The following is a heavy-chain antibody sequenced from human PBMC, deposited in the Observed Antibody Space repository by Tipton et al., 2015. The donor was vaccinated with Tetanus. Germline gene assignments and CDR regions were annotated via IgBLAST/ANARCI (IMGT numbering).Heavy chain of an antibody. CDR1: GYTFTSYA. Sequence: QVQLVQSGAEVKKPGASVKVSCKASGYTFTSYAMHWVRQAPGHRLEWMGWINAGNGNTKYSQKFQGRVTITRDTSASTAYMELSSLRSEDPAVYYCARDRGVTSPFGSYLYGMAVWGQGPTVTVSS. CDR3: ARDRGVTSPFGSYLYGMAV. J-gene: IGHJ6*02. D-gene: IGHD2-21*02. CDR2: INAGNGNT. V-gene: IGHV1-3*01.